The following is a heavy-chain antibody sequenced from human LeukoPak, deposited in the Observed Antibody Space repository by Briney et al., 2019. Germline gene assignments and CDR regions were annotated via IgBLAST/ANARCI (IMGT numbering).Heavy chain of an antibody. Sequence: SETLSLTCAVYGGSFSGCYWSWIRQHPGKGLEWIGYIYYSGSTYYNPSLKSRVTISVDTSKNQFSLKLSSVTAADTAVYYCARADSSGYYAYYYYYGMDVWGQGTTVTVSS. CDR2: IYYSGST. V-gene: IGHV4-31*11. CDR1: GGSFSGCY. D-gene: IGHD3-22*01. CDR3: ARADSSGYYAYYYYYGMDV. J-gene: IGHJ6*02.